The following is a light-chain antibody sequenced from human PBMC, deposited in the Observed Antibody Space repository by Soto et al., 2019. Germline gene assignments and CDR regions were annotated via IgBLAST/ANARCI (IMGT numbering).Light chain of an antibody. Sequence: ESVLTQSPGTLSLSPGERATLSCRSSQSVSNNYLAWYQQKPGQAPRLLIYGASNRATGIPDRSSGSGSGTEFTLTISSLQSEDFAVYYCQQYNNGPPITFGQGTRLEIK. CDR1: QSVSNN. J-gene: IGKJ5*01. V-gene: IGKV3D-15*01. CDR2: GAS. CDR3: QQYNNGPPIT.